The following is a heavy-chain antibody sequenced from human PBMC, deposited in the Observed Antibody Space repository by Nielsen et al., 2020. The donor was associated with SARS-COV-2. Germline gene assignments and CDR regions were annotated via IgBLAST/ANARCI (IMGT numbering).Heavy chain of an antibody. J-gene: IGHJ4*02. CDR3: AKVGGSYPY. Sequence: GGSLRLSCAASGFTFDDYAMHWVLQAPGKGLEWVSGISWNSGSIGYADSVKGRFTISRDNAKNSLYLQMNSLRAEDTALYYCAKVGGSYPYWGQGTLVTVSS. CDR2: ISWNSGSI. CDR1: GFTFDDYA. V-gene: IGHV3-9*01. D-gene: IGHD1-26*01.